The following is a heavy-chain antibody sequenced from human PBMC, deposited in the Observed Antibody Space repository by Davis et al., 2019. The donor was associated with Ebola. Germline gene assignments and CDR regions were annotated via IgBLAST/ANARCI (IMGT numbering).Heavy chain of an antibody. CDR2: INWNGVST. Sequence: GESLKISCAASGFSFDDYGMSWVRQAPGKGLEWVAGINWNGVSTRYTDSVKGRFTISRDNAKNSLYLQMNSLRAEDTAVYYCARDRASWYQLLDYYYGMDVWGQGTTVTVSS. V-gene: IGHV3-20*04. CDR3: ARDRASWYQLLDYYYGMDV. CDR1: GFSFDDYG. D-gene: IGHD2-2*01. J-gene: IGHJ6*02.